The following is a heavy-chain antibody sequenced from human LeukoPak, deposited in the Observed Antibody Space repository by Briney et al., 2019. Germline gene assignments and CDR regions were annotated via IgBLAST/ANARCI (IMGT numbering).Heavy chain of an antibody. CDR2: IKQDGTEK. CDR1: GFTFSSNW. J-gene: IGHJ4*02. V-gene: IGHV3-7*01. CDR3: AHICLAGPCIPTVGTSY. Sequence: SGGSLRLSCAASGFTFSSNWMRWVRQAPGKGLERVANIKQDGTEKYYVDSVKGRFTISRDNAKNSLYLQMNSLRAEDTAVYYCAHICLAGPCIPTVGTSYWGQGTLVTVSP. D-gene: IGHD6-13*01.